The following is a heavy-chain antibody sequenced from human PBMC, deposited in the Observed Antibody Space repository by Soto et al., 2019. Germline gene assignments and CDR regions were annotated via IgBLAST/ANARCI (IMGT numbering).Heavy chain of an antibody. CDR2: ISWDSGSI. Sequence: PGGSLRLSCAASGFTFDDYAMHWVRQAPGKGLEWVSGISWDSGSIGYADSVKGRFTISRDNAKNSLYLQMNSLRAEDTALYYCAKDFGLESAMVTNYGMDVWGQGTTVTVS. V-gene: IGHV3-9*01. D-gene: IGHD5-18*01. CDR1: GFTFDDYA. J-gene: IGHJ6*02. CDR3: AKDFGLESAMVTNYGMDV.